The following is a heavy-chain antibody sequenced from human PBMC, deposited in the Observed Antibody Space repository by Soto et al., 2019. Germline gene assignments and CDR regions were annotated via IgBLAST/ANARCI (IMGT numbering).Heavy chain of an antibody. V-gene: IGHV3-30-3*01. J-gene: IGHJ4*02. Sequence: QVQLVESGGGVVQPGRSLRLSCAASGFTFSSYAMHWVRQAPGKGLEWVAVISYDGSNKYYADSVKGRFTISRDNSKNTRYLQMNSLRAEDTAVYYCARDTWSSCWHYWGQGTLVTVSS. CDR2: ISYDGSNK. D-gene: IGHD6-19*01. CDR3: ARDTWSSCWHY. CDR1: GFTFSSYA.